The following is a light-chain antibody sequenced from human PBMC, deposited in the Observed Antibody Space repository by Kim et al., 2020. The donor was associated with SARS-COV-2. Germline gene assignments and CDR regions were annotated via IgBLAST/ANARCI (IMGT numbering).Light chain of an antibody. CDR3: QVWDYNSDHVV. CDR1: NIGSKS. CDR2: DDR. V-gene: IGLV3-21*03. J-gene: IGLJ3*02. Sequence: APGKTARITCEGDNIGSKSVHWDQQKPGQAPVLVVYDDRDRPSGIPERFSGSNSGTTATLTITKVEAGDEADYYCQVWDYNSDHVVFGGGTKVTVL.